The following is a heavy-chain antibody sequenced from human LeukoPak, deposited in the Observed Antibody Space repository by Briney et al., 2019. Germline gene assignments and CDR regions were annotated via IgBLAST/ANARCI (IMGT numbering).Heavy chain of an antibody. CDR3: ARIFRYQMVDYYALDV. V-gene: IGHV3-21*01. Sequence: GGSLRLSCAASGFTFSNYWMSWVRQAPGKGLEWVSAISSNSAYIYYADSVRGRFTISRDNAKNSVSLQMNSLRAEDTAVYYCARIFRYQMVDYYALDVWGQGTTVTVSS. CDR1: GFTFSNYW. J-gene: IGHJ6*02. D-gene: IGHD2-2*01. CDR2: ISSNSAYI.